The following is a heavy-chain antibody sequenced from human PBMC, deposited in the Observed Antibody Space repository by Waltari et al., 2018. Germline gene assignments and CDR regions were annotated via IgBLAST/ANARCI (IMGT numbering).Heavy chain of an antibody. Sequence: EVQLLESGGGLVQPGGVLGLSCSASGFTFGREAVSWVRQAPGKGLEWVSAISGSGGSTYYADSVNGRFTISRDNSKNTLYLQMNSLRAEDTAVYYCAKETNLWFGDFYWGQGTLVTVSS. CDR1: GFTFGREA. CDR3: AKETNLWFGDFY. J-gene: IGHJ4*02. CDR2: ISGSGGST. D-gene: IGHD3-10*01. V-gene: IGHV3-23*01.